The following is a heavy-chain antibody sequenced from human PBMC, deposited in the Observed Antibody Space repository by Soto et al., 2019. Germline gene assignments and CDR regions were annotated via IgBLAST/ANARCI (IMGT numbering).Heavy chain of an antibody. Sequence: QVQLQESGPGLVKPSQTLSLTCAVSGGSIRSDGSYWTWIRQLPGGGLEWIGYIYYSGSTSYNPSLGSRASISVGSSENQFSLRVTSVTAADTAVYYCARRAGNRRGYPIDSWGQGTLVTVSS. V-gene: IGHV4-31*11. D-gene: IGHD5-18*01. J-gene: IGHJ4*02. CDR1: GGSIRSDGSY. CDR2: IYYSGST. CDR3: ARRAGNRRGYPIDS.